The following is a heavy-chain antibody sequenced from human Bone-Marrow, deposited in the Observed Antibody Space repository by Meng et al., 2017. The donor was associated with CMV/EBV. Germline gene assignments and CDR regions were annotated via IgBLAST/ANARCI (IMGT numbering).Heavy chain of an antibody. D-gene: IGHD1-26*01. J-gene: IGHJ4*02. Sequence: ASVKVSCKTSGYTFATYGISWVRQAPGQGLEWMGWISTYNANTNYAQNLQGRVTMTTDTSTTTVYMELRSLTSDDPAVYYCARGVRAGKVSNFGYWGQGTLVTVSS. V-gene: IGHV1-18*01. CDR2: ISTYNANT. CDR1: GYTFATYG. CDR3: ARGVRAGKVSNFGY.